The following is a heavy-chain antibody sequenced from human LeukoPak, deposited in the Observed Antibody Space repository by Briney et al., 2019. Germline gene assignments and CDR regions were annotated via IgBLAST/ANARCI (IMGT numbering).Heavy chain of an antibody. V-gene: IGHV3-64*01. Sequence: PGGSVRLSCAASGFTFSSYAMHWVRQAPGKGLEYVSAISSNGGSTYYANSVKGRFTISRDNSKNTLYLQMGSLRAEDMAVYYCARERGYSYAYDAFDIWGQGTMVTLSS. D-gene: IGHD5-18*01. CDR3: ARERGYSYAYDAFDI. J-gene: IGHJ3*02. CDR1: GFTFSSYA. CDR2: ISSNGGST.